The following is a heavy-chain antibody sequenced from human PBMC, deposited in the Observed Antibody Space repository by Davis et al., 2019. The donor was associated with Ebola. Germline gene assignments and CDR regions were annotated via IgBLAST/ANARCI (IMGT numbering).Heavy chain of an antibody. V-gene: IGHV3-30*02. J-gene: IGHJ6*03. CDR1: GFTFSSYG. CDR2: IRYDGSGK. Sequence: PGGSLRLSCAASGFTFSSYGMHWVRQAPGKGLEWVAFIRYDGSGKYYVDSVKGRFTISRDNAKNSLYLQMNSLRAEDTAFYYCASGDGRGRSYDMDVWGQGTTVTVSS. CDR3: ASGDGRGRSYDMDV. D-gene: IGHD3/OR15-3a*01.